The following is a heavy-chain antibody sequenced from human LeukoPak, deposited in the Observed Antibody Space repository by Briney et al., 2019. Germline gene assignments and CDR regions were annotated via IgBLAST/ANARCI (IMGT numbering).Heavy chain of an antibody. CDR1: GFTFSTYA. CDR3: AKGQRWESPHYLDS. D-gene: IGHD1-26*01. CDR2: ISGSGGST. J-gene: IGHJ4*02. V-gene: IGHV3-23*01. Sequence: GGSLRLSCAASGFTFSTYAMSLVRQAPGKGLEWVSTISGSGGSTYYADSVKGRFTISRDNSKNTLYLQMNSLRAEDTAVYYCAKGQRWESPHYLDSWGQGTLVTVSS.